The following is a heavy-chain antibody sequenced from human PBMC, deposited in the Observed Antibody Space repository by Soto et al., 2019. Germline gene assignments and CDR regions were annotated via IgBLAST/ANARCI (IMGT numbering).Heavy chain of an antibody. CDR1: GFTFSSYA. CDR2: ISGSGGST. D-gene: IGHD2-8*02. Sequence: EVQLLESGGGLVQPGGSLRLSCAASGFTFSSYAMSWVRQAPGKGLEWVSAISGSGGSTYYADSVKGRFTISRDRSKNTVYLQMNSLTAGDTAVYYCAKATETGGGAFDICGQGTMVTVSS. J-gene: IGHJ3*02. CDR3: AKATETGGGAFDI. V-gene: IGHV3-23*01.